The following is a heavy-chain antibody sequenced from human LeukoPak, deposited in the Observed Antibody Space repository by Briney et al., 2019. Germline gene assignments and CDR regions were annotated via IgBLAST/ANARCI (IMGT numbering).Heavy chain of an antibody. CDR3: TRQGELRRDFDY. Sequence: GESLKISCKGSGYRFTNYWIGWVRQMPGKGLEWMGIIYLGDSDTRYSPSFQGQVTISVDKSISTAYLQWSSLKASDTAMYYCTRQGELRRDFDYRGQGTLVTVSS. J-gene: IGHJ4*02. V-gene: IGHV5-51*01. CDR2: IYLGDSDT. CDR1: GYRFTNYW. D-gene: IGHD1-26*01.